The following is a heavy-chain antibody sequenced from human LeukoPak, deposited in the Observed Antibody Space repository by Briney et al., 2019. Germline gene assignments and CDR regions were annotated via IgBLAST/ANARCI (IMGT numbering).Heavy chain of an antibody. CDR2: IYPGDSDT. CDR1: GYSFTSYW. V-gene: IGHV5-51*01. J-gene: IGHJ3*02. CDR3: ARFADSSSSPADAFDI. Sequence: GESLKISCKGSGYSFTSYWIGWVRQMPGKGLEWMGIIYPGDSDTRYSPSFQGQVTISADKSISTAYLQWSSLKASDTAMYYCARFADSSSSPADAFDIWGQGTMATVSS. D-gene: IGHD6-13*01.